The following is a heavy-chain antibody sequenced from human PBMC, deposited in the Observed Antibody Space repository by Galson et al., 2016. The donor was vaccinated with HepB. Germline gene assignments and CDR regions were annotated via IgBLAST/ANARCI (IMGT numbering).Heavy chain of an antibody. Sequence: SETLSLTCAVSGDSISSTNWWSWVRQPPLKGLEWIGEIYHSARTNYNPSLRSRVIISVDKSKNQFSLKLNSVTAADTAVYFCARGGQDTETVYNWFDPWDPGTLVTVSS. CDR2: IYHSART. CDR1: GDSISSTNW. J-gene: IGHJ5*02. D-gene: IGHD5-18*01. CDR3: ARGGQDTETVYNWFDP. V-gene: IGHV4-4*02.